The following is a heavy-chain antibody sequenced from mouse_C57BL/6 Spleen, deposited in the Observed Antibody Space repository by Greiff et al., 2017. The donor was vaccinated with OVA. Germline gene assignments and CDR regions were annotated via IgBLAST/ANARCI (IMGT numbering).Heavy chain of an antibody. V-gene: IGHV1-50*01. CDR1: GYTFTSYW. Sequence: QVQLQQPGAELVKPGASVKLSCKASGYTFTSYWMQWVKQRPGQGLEWIGEIDPSDGNTNYNQKFKGKATLTVDTSSRTAYMQLSSLTSEDSAVYYCANYDYDEGLKFAYWGQGTLVTVSA. D-gene: IGHD2-4*01. J-gene: IGHJ3*01. CDR2: IDPSDGNT. CDR3: ANYDYDEGLKFAY.